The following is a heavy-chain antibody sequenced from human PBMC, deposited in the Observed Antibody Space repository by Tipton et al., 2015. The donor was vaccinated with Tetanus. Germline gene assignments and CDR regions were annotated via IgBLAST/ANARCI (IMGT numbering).Heavy chain of an antibody. CDR3: ARRSYCSSSRCFDAFDL. CDR1: GDSITSFY. V-gene: IGHV4-59*01. J-gene: IGHJ3*01. D-gene: IGHD2-2*01. Sequence: TLSLTCTVSGDSITSFYWSWIRQPPGKGLEWIGYIFYGGTTNYNPSLKSRVTISADTTKNLFSLKLRSVTAADTAVYYCARRSYCSSSRCFDAFDLWGQGTMVTVSS. CDR2: IFYGGTT.